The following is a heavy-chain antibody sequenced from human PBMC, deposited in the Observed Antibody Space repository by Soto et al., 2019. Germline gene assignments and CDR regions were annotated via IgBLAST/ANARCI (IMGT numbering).Heavy chain of an antibody. CDR3: ARDGGSENDI. J-gene: IGHJ3*02. CDR2: IIPIFGTA. CDR1: GGTFSSYA. Sequence: EASVKVSCKASGGTFSSYAISWVRQAPGQGLEWMGGIIPIFGTANYAQKFQGRVTITADESTSTAYMELSSLRSEDTAVYYCARDGGSENDIWGQGTMVTVSS. V-gene: IGHV1-69*13. D-gene: IGHD3-16*01.